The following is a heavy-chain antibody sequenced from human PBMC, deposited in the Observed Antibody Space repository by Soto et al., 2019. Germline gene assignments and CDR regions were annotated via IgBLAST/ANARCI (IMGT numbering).Heavy chain of an antibody. CDR1: GYTFIDYY. D-gene: IGHD3-3*01. J-gene: IGHJ4*02. CDR2: INPNSGGT. CDR3: ARARITIFGVVTEEYYFDY. V-gene: IGHV1-2*04. Sequence: ASVKVSCKASGYTFIDYYMHWVRQAPGQGREWMGWINPNSGGTNYAQKFQGWVTMTRDTSISTAYMELSRLRTEDTAVFYCARARITIFGVVTEEYYFDYWGQGTLVTVSS.